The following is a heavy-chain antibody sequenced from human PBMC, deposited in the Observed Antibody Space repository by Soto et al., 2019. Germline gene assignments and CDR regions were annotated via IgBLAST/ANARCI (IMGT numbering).Heavy chain of an antibody. CDR1: GYTFTSYG. D-gene: IGHD3-3*01. Sequence: ASVKVSCKASGYTFTSYGISWVRKAPGQGLEWMGWISAYNGNTNYAQKFQGRVTMTTDTSTSTAYMELRSLRSDDTAVYYCARTLNEWLLGLDWGQGTLVTVSS. CDR3: ARTLNEWLLGLD. V-gene: IGHV1-18*01. CDR2: ISAYNGNT. J-gene: IGHJ4*02.